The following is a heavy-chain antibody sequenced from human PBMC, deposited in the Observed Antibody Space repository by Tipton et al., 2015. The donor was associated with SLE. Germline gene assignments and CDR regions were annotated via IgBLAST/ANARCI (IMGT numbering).Heavy chain of an antibody. CDR2: MNPNSGNT. J-gene: IGHJ4*02. CDR3: ARAPPQLGFDY. CDR1: GNTFTTYD. Sequence: QLVQSGPEVKKPGASVKVSCKASGNTFTTYDINWVRQATGQGLEWMGWMNPNSGNTGYAQKFQGRVAMTRNTSISTAYMELSSLRSEDTAVYYCARAPPQLGFDYWGQGTLVTVSS. D-gene: IGHD5-24*01. V-gene: IGHV1-8*01.